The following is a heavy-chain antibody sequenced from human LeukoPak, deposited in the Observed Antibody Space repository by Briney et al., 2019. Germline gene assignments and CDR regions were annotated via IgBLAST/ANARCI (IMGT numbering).Heavy chain of an antibody. Sequence: GGSLRLSCAASGFTFDDYAMHWVRQAPGKGLEWVSGISWNSGSIGYADSVKGRFTISRDNAKNSLYLQMNSLGAEDTALYYCAKGSILRYFDWLDYWGQGTLVTVSS. J-gene: IGHJ4*02. CDR2: ISWNSGSI. D-gene: IGHD3-9*01. CDR3: AKGSILRYFDWLDY. CDR1: GFTFDDYA. V-gene: IGHV3-9*01.